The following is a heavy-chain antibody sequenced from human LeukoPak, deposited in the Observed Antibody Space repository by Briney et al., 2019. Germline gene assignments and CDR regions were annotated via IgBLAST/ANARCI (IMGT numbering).Heavy chain of an antibody. CDR3: ARATVTRWFDP. D-gene: IGHD4-17*01. Sequence: PGRSLRLSCAASGFAFSSFGMHWVRQAPGKGLGWVAVIWYDGTTKYSADSVKGRFTISRDTSKKTLYLQMNSLRAEDTAVYYCARATVTRWFDPWGQGTLVTVSS. CDR2: IWYDGTTK. CDR1: GFAFSSFG. J-gene: IGHJ5*02. V-gene: IGHV3-33*01.